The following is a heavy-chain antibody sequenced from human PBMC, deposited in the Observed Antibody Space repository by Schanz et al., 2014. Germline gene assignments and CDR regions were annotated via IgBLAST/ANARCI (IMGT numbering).Heavy chain of an antibody. Sequence: VQLVESGGGLIQPGGSLRLSCAASGFTVSSNYMSWVRQAPGKGLEWVAVISYDGSNKYYADSVKGRFTISRDNSKNTLYLQMGSLRAEDMAVYYCARGRAVAGTGYFDYWGQGTLVTVSS. J-gene: IGHJ4*02. CDR1: GFTVSSNY. CDR3: ARGRAVAGTGYFDY. D-gene: IGHD6-19*01. V-gene: IGHV3-30*03. CDR2: ISYDGSNK.